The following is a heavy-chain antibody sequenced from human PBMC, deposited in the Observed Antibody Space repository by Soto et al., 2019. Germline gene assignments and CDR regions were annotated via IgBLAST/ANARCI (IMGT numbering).Heavy chain of an antibody. D-gene: IGHD3-10*02. J-gene: IGHJ4*01. V-gene: IGHV3-74*01. CDR1: GFLFSGYW. Sequence: EVQLVESGGGLVQPGGSLRLSCAASGFLFSGYWIHWVRQAPGNGLVWVSRINVDGTSTAYAGSLKGRFTISRDNATNTLSMQMTSLRAEDTAVYYCARMFGCSGSFFDYWGHGTLVTVSS. CDR3: ARMFGCSGSFFDY. CDR2: INVDGTST.